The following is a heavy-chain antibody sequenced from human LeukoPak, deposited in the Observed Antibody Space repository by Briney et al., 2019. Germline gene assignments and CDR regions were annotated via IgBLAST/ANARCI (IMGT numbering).Heavy chain of an antibody. D-gene: IGHD1-20*01. CDR1: GYTFTRYD. CDR2: MNPNNGNT. V-gene: IGHV1-8*03. CDR3: ARGRITGSHDWFDP. Sequence: ASVKVSCKASGYTFTRYDMNWVRKATGQGLEWMGWMNPNNGNTGYTQKFQGRVTITGNTSISTAYMELSSLRSEDTAVYYCARGRITGSHDWFDPWGQGTLVTVSS. J-gene: IGHJ5*02.